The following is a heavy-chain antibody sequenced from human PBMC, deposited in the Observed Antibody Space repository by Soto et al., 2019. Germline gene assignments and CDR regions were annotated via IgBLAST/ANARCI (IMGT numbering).Heavy chain of an antibody. CDR1: GFTFSSYA. CDR3: AKAYSNSWHNDWFDP. V-gene: IGHV3-23*01. CDR2: ITGSGAGS. J-gene: IGHJ5*02. Sequence: EVQLLESGGGWLQPGGSLRLSCAASGFTFSSYAMNWVRQAPGKGLEWVSGITGSGAGSYYSDSVKGRFTISRDNSKNTLYLQMTSLRDEDTAVYYCAKAYSNSWHNDWFDPWGQGTLVTVSS. D-gene: IGHD6-13*01.